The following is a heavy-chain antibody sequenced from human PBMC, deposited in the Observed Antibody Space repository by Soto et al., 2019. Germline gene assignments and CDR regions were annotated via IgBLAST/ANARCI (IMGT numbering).Heavy chain of an antibody. D-gene: IGHD6-6*01. CDR3: VKDGEAASPGWFDT. J-gene: IGHJ5*02. CDR2: NRWNGEAV. CDR1: GFTFEYFA. V-gene: IGHV3-9*01. Sequence: PGGSLRLSCSASGFTFEYFAMHWVRRVPGKGPEWVAGNRWNGEAVGYAASVKGRCTSSRDNAKKLLFLQMNSLRVDDTALYYCVKDGEAASPGWFDTRGQGTQVTVSS.